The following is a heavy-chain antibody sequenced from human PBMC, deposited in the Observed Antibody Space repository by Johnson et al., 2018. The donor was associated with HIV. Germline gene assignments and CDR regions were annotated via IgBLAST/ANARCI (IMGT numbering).Heavy chain of an antibody. CDR2: IYSGGST. CDR3: AKDEAQTLASAGRDAFDF. CDR1: GFTVSSNY. D-gene: IGHD6-13*01. Sequence: VQLVESGGGLVKPGGSLRLSCAASGFTVSSNYMSWVRQAPGKGLEWVSVIYSGGSTYYADSVKGRFTISRDNSKDTLYLQINGLRPEDTAVYYCAKDEAQTLASAGRDAFDFWGQGTAVTV. J-gene: IGHJ3*01. V-gene: IGHV3-66*02.